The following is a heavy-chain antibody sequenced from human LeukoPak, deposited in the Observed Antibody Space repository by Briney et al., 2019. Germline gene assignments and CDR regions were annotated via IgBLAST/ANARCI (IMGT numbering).Heavy chain of an antibody. CDR3: ARDPPRGYSGYGDY. Sequence: GASVKVSCKASGYTFTGYYMHWVRQAPGQGLEWMGRINPNSGGTNYAQRFQGRVTMTRDTSISTAYMELSRLRSDDTAVYYCARDPPRGYSGYGDYWGQGTLVTVSS. J-gene: IGHJ4*02. CDR2: INPNSGGT. CDR1: GYTFTGYY. D-gene: IGHD5-12*01. V-gene: IGHV1-2*06.